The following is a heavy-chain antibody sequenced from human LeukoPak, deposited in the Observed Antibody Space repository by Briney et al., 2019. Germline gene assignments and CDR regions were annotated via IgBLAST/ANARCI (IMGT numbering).Heavy chain of an antibody. V-gene: IGHV3-30*04. J-gene: IGHJ4*02. D-gene: IGHD6-13*01. CDR2: ISYDGSNK. CDR3: ARAQLPYSSSDAHDY. Sequence: GGSLRLSCAASGFTFSSYAMHWVRQSPGKGVEWVAVISYDGSNKYYADSVKGRFTISRDNSKNTLYLQMNSLRAEDTAVYYCARAQLPYSSSDAHDYWGQGTLVTVSS. CDR1: GFTFSSYA.